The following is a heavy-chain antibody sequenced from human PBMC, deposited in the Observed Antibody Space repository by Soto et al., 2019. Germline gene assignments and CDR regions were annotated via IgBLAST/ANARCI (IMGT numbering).Heavy chain of an antibody. D-gene: IGHD3-16*01. Sequence: EVQLVESGGGLVQPGGSLRLSCAASGFTFNSYWMTWVRQAPGKGLEWVANIKQDGSEKYYVDSVKGRFTISRDNAKNSLYLQMNSLRDEDTAVYYCARGGGLDPWGQGTLVTVSS. CDR2: IKQDGSEK. J-gene: IGHJ5*02. V-gene: IGHV3-7*04. CDR1: GFTFNSYW. CDR3: ARGGGLDP.